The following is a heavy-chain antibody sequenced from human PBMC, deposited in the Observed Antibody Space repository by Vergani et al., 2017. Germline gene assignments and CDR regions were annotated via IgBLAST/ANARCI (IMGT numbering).Heavy chain of an antibody. J-gene: IGHJ4*02. V-gene: IGHV4-38-2*01. Sequence: QVQLQESGPGLLRPSETLSLTCRVSGVSITGGNYWGWVRQSPVSGLEWLGSVFHLGTLYCNPSLQSRVSISVDTSKSQFSLKLNSVTVADPAVYYCARSRPYCTSGSCPAIWGQGTLVTVSS. CDR2: VFHLGTL. CDR3: ARSRPYCTSGSCPAI. D-gene: IGHD2-15*01. CDR1: GVSITGGNY.